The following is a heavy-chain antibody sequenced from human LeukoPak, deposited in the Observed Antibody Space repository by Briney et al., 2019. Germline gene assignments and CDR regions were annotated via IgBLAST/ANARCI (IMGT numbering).Heavy chain of an antibody. J-gene: IGHJ4*02. V-gene: IGHV3-7*01. CDR3: ARGEVEMATILDY. Sequence: GGSLRLSCAASGFTFNSYWMNWVRQAPGRGLEWVANIKRNGSEKYYVDSVKGRFTISRDNAKNSLYLQMNSLRAEDTAVYYCARGEVEMATILDYWGQGTLVTVSS. D-gene: IGHD5-24*01. CDR1: GFTFNSYW. CDR2: IKRNGSEK.